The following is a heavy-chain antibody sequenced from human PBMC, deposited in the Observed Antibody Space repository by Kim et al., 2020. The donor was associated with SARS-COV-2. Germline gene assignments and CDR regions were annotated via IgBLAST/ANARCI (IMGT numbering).Heavy chain of an antibody. CDR1: GYTFTGYY. CDR2: INPNRGGT. J-gene: IGHJ4*02. D-gene: IGHD3-10*01. V-gene: IGHV1-2*05. CDR3: ARGGIYGSGSYDY. Sequence: ASVKVSCKASGYTFTGYYMHWVRQAPGQGLEWMGRINPNRGGTNYAQKFQGRVTMTRDTSISTAYMELSRLRSDDTVVYYCARGGIYGSGSYDYWGQGTLVTVSS.